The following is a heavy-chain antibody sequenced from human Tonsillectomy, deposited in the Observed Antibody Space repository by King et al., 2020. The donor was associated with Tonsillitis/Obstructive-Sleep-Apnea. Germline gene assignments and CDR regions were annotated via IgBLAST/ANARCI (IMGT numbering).Heavy chain of an antibody. CDR3: AIVGCSSTSCYEGFYNWFDT. Sequence: WSWIRQPPGKGLELIGEINHSGSTNYNPSLKSRVTISVDTSKNQFSLKLSSVTAADTAVYYCAIVGCSSTSCYEGFYNWFDTWVQGTLVTVSS. CDR2: INHSGST. J-gene: IGHJ5*02. D-gene: IGHD2-2*01. V-gene: IGHV4-34*01.